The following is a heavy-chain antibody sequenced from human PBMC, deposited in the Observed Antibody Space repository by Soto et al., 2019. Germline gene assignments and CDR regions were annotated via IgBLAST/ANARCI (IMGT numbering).Heavy chain of an antibody. Sequence: EVQLVESGGGLIQPGGSLRLSCAASGFAVNNKYLTWVRQAPGKGLQWVSAIYSDGSTYYADSVKGRFTISRDNSKNTLHLQMNSLGVEDTAVYYCARARSTAAGLFDLCGRGTLVTVSS. V-gene: IGHV3-53*01. CDR1: GFAVNNKY. CDR2: IYSDGST. D-gene: IGHD6-19*01. CDR3: ARARSTAAGLFDL. J-gene: IGHJ2*01.